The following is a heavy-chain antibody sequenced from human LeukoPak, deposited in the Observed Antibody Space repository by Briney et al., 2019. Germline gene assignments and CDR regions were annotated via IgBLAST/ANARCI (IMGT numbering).Heavy chain of an antibody. V-gene: IGHV3-30-3*01. J-gene: IGHJ4*02. CDR1: GFTFSSYA. CDR3: ARGDSSGFHFDY. D-gene: IGHD6-19*01. Sequence: QSGRSLRLSCAASGFTFSSYAMHWVRQAPGKGLEWVAVISYDGSNKYYADSVKGRFTISRDNSKNTLYLQMNSLRAEDTAVYYCARGDSSGFHFDYWGQGTLVTVSS. CDR2: ISYDGSNK.